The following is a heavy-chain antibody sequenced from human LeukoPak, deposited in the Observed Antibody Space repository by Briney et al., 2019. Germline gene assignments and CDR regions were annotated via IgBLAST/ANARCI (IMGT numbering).Heavy chain of an antibody. Sequence: APVKVSCKASGYTFTSYDINWVRQATGQGLEWMGWMNPNSGNTGYARKFQGRVTMTRNTSITTAYMELSSLRSEDTAVYYCARGERSGSLVDPWGQGTLVTVSS. CDR2: MNPNSGNT. CDR1: GYTFTSYD. V-gene: IGHV1-8*01. D-gene: IGHD3-3*01. CDR3: ARGERSGSLVDP. J-gene: IGHJ5*02.